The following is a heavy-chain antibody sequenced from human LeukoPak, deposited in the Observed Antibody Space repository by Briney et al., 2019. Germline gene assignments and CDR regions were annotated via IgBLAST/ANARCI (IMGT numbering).Heavy chain of an antibody. Sequence: PGGSLRLSCAASGFTFSDYYMSWIRQAPGKGLEWVSYIRRSSSYIYYADSVKGRFTISRDNAKNSLYLQMNSLRAEDTAVYYCARVIAFRGYMDVWGKGTTVTVSS. CDR3: ARVIAFRGYMDV. CDR2: IRRSSSYI. V-gene: IGHV3-11*06. D-gene: IGHD3-16*02. J-gene: IGHJ6*03. CDR1: GFTFSDYY.